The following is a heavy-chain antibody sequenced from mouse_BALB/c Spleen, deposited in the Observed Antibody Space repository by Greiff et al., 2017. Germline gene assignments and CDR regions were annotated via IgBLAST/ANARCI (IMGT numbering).Heavy chain of an antibody. D-gene: IGHD1-1*01. V-gene: IGHV1-54*01. J-gene: IGHJ4*01. CDR3: ARELITTVYAMDY. CDR1: GYAFTNYL. CDR2: INPGSGGT. Sequence: QVQLQQSGAELVRPGTSVKVSCKASGYAFTNYLIEWVKQRPGQGLEWIGVINPGSGGTNYNEKFKGKATLTADKSSSTAYMQLSSLTSDDSAVYFCARELITTVYAMDYWGQGTSVTVSS.